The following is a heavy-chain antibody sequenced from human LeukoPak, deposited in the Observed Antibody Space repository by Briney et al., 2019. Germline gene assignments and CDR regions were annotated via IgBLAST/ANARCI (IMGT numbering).Heavy chain of an antibody. D-gene: IGHD6-6*01. CDR2: IYYSGST. CDR3: ARAPVVAHSSSFGMDV. J-gene: IGHJ6*02. Sequence: LQTLSLTCTVSGGSISSGGYYWSWIRQHPGKGLEWIGYIYYSGSTYYNPSLKSRVTISVDTSKNQFSLKLSSVTAADTAVYYCARAPVVAHSSSFGMDVWGQGTTVTVSS. V-gene: IGHV4-31*03. CDR1: GGSISSGGYY.